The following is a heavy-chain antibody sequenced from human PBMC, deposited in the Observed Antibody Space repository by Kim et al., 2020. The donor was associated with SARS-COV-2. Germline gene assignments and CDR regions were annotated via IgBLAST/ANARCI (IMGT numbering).Heavy chain of an antibody. V-gene: IGHV3-11*04. CDR2: ISSSGSGSTI. Sequence: GGSLRLSCAASGFTFSEYQMSWIRQAPGKGLEWISYISSSGSGSTIDYADSVMGRFTISRDNAKKSLYLQMSSLRAEDTAVYYCAREYDTGGYYYYFDYWGQGTLVTVSS. CDR3: AREYDTGGYYYYFDY. D-gene: IGHD3-22*01. CDR1: GFTFSEYQ. J-gene: IGHJ4*02.